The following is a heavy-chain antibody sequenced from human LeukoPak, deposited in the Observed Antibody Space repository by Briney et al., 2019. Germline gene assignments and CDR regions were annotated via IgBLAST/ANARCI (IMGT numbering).Heavy chain of an antibody. D-gene: IGHD3-22*01. CDR2: MNTNSGNT. CDR1: GYTFTSYD. CDR3: ARGGVYYDSSGYSPPPDI. Sequence: ASVKVSCKASGYTFTSYDINWVRQATGQGLECMGWMNTNSGNTSYAQKFQVRVTMTRTTSISTAYMELSRLTSEDTAVYYCARGGVYYDSSGYSPPPDIWSQGTMVTVSS. V-gene: IGHV1-8*01. J-gene: IGHJ3*02.